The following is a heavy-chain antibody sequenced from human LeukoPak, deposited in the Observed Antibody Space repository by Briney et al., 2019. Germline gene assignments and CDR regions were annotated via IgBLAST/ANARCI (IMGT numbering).Heavy chain of an antibody. D-gene: IGHD6-13*01. Sequence: SVKVSCKASGGTFSSYAITWVRQAPGQGLEWMGWIIPIFGTANYAQKFQGRVTITTDESTSTAYMELSNLRSDDTAVYYCARERPPGDSSNWFLEGYFDIWGQGTLVTVSS. V-gene: IGHV1-69*05. CDR1: GGTFSSYA. CDR2: IIPIFGTA. J-gene: IGHJ4*02. CDR3: ARERPPGDSSNWFLEGYFDI.